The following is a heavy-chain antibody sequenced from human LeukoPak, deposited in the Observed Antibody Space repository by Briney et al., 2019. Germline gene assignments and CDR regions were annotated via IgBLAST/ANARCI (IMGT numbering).Heavy chain of an antibody. D-gene: IGHD1-26*01. CDR3: ATGRGYSGSWNYFDY. V-gene: IGHV1-24*01. CDR1: GYTLTELS. Sequence: GASVEVSCKVSGYTLTELSMHWVRQAPGKGLEWMGGFDPEDGETIYAQKFQGRVTMTEDTSTDTAYMELSSLRSEDTAVYYCATGRGYSGSWNYFDYWGQGTLVTVSS. CDR2: FDPEDGET. J-gene: IGHJ4*02.